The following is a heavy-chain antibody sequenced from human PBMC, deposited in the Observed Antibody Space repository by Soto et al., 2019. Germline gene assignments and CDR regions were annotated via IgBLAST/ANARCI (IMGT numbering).Heavy chain of an antibody. Sequence: LSETLSLTCTVSAGSISNSYWSWIRQPPGKRLEWIGYFFYTGLTKYNPSLKSRVTMSVDTSKNQFSLKLTSVTAADTAVYYCAKHTYDFGPPDYWGQGALVTVSS. CDR3: AKHTYDFGPPDY. D-gene: IGHD3-3*01. V-gene: IGHV4-59*08. CDR2: FFYTGLT. J-gene: IGHJ4*02. CDR1: AGSISNSY.